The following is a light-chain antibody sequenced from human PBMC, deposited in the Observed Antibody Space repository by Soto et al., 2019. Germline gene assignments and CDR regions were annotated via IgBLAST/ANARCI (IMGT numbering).Light chain of an antibody. V-gene: IGKV3-20*01. CDR1: QSVSSSY. CDR2: GAS. J-gene: IGKJ2*01. Sequence: EIVLTQSPGTLSLSPGERATLSCRASQSVSSSYLAWYQHKPGQAPRLLIYGASSRATGIPDRFSGSGSGTAFTLTISRLEPEDSAVYYCQQYGSSPHTFGQGTKLEIK. CDR3: QQYGSSPHT.